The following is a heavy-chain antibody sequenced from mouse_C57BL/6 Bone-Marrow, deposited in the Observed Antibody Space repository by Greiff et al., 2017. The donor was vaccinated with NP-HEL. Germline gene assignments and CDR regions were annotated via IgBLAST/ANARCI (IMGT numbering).Heavy chain of an antibody. D-gene: IGHD2-5*01. CDR1: GFTFSSYA. Sequence: EVQGVESGEGLVKPGGSLKLSCAASGFTFSSYAMSWVRQTPEKRLEWVAYISSGGDYIYYADTVKGRFTISRDNARNTLYLQMSSLKSEDTAMYYCTRGSNLYAMDYWGQGTSVTVSS. CDR3: TRGSNLYAMDY. CDR2: ISSGGDYI. V-gene: IGHV5-9-1*02. J-gene: IGHJ4*01.